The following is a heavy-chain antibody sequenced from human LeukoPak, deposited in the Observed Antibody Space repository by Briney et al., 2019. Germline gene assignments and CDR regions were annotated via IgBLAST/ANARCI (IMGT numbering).Heavy chain of an antibody. V-gene: IGHV3-74*01. CDR3: ARDEVGAPPIDY. Sequence: PGGSLRLSCEASGFTFSSHWMHWVRQAPGKRLVWIANIRGDGGLFGYADSVKGRFTISRDNAKNTLYLHMNGLRAEVTAVYYCARDEVGAPPIDYWGQGTLVSVSS. CDR1: GFTFSSHW. CDR2: IRGDGGLF. D-gene: IGHD1-26*01. J-gene: IGHJ4*02.